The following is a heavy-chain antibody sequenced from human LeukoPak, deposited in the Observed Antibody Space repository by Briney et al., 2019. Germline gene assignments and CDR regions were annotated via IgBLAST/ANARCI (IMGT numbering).Heavy chain of an antibody. CDR3: ARDLGYYYDSSGYQR. V-gene: IGHV3-53*01. CDR2: IYSGGST. CDR1: GFTVSSNY. J-gene: IGHJ4*02. D-gene: IGHD3-22*01. Sequence: GGSLRLSCAASGFTVSSNYMSWVRQAPGKGLEWVSVIYSGGSTYYADSVKGRFTISRDNSKNTLYLQMNSLGAEDTAVYYCARDLGYYYDSSGYQRWGQGTLVTVSS.